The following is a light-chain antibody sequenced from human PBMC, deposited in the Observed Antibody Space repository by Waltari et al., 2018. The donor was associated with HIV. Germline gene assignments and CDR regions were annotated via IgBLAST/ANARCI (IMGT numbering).Light chain of an antibody. Sequence: QPASVSGSPGQSITISCTGTNSDIGGHNSVAWYQQHPGKAPKLIIYDVSNRPAGVSDRFSGSNSGNTASLTISGLQAEDEADYYCKSSSTRSTPCVFGSGTKVTVL. V-gene: IGLV2-14*01. J-gene: IGLJ1*01. CDR1: NSDIGGHNS. CDR3: KSSSTRSTPCV. CDR2: DVS.